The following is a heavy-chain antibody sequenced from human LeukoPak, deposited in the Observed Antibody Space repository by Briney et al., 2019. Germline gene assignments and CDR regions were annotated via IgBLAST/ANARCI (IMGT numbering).Heavy chain of an antibody. J-gene: IGHJ4*02. CDR2: ISAYNGNT. CDR1: GYTFTSYG. Sequence: GASVKVSCKASGYTFTSYGISWVRQAPGQGLEWMGWISAYNGNTNYAQKLQGRVTMTTDTSTSTAYMELRSLRSDDTAVYYCARGGRYYYDSSGYYQYDCWGQGTLVTVSS. V-gene: IGHV1-18*01. D-gene: IGHD3-22*01. CDR3: ARGGRYYYDSSGYYQYDC.